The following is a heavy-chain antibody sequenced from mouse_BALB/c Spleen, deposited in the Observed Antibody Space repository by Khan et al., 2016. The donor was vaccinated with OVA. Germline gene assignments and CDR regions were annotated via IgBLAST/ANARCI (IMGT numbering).Heavy chain of an antibody. V-gene: IGHV1-4*01. CDR2: INPSSGYT. Sequence: QVQLKQSGAELARPGPSVKMSCKASGHTFTRYTMHWVKQRPGQGLEWIGHINPSSGYTKYNQKFKDKATLTADKSSSTAYMQLSSLTSEDSAVYYCARTHERWGQGTTLTVSS. CDR1: GHTFTRYT. CDR3: ARTHER. J-gene: IGHJ2*01.